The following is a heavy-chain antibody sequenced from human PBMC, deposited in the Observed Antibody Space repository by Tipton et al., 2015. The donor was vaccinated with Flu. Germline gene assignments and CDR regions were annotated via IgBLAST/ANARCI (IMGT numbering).Heavy chain of an antibody. CDR3: ARINTLIQGVIMYGMDV. CDR2: ISSSGSTI. J-gene: IGHJ6*02. V-gene: IGHV3-48*03. CDR1: GFTFSSYE. Sequence: SLRLSCAASGFTFSSYEMNWVRQAPGKGLEWVSYISSSGSTIYYADSVKGRFTISRDNAKNSPYLQMNSLRAEDTAVYYCARINTLIQGVIMYGMDVWGQGTTVTVSS. D-gene: IGHD3-10*01.